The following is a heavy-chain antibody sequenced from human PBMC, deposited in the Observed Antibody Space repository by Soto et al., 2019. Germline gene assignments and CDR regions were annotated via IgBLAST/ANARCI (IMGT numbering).Heavy chain of an antibody. Sequence: SETLSLTCAVSGDSVSNDNYYWSWIRQPPGKGLEWIGYIYYSGSTNYNPSLKSRVTISVDTSKNQFSLKLSSVTAADTAVYYCARDQVTTYPYYYFGVDVWGQGTTVTVS. V-gene: IGHV4-61*01. J-gene: IGHJ6*02. CDR3: ARDQVTTYPYYYFGVDV. D-gene: IGHD4-17*01. CDR1: GDSVSNDNYY. CDR2: IYYSGST.